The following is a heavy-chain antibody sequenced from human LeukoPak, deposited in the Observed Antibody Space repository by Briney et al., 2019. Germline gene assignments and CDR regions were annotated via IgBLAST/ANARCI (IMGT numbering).Heavy chain of an antibody. D-gene: IGHD2-2*02. V-gene: IGHV3-23*01. CDR1: GFTFSSYA. CDR3: ARAGLGYCSSTSCYTGDFDY. CDR2: ISGSGGST. Sequence: GGSLRLSCAASGFTFSSYAMSWVRQAPGKGLEWVSAISGSGGSTYYADSVKGRFTISRDNAKNSLYLQMNSLRAEDTAVYYCARAGLGYCSSTSCYTGDFDYWGQGTLVTVSS. J-gene: IGHJ4*02.